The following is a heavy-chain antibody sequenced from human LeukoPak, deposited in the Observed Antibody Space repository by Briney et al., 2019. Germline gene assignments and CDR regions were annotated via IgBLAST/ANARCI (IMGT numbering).Heavy chain of an antibody. Sequence: GGSLRLSCAVSGFTFDDYAMHWVRQVPGKGLEWVSGINWNSDSIGYAVRGRFTISRDNSKNTLYLQMNSLRAEDTAVYYCAKRLTFGGVIVIPAYFDYWGQGTLVTVSS. J-gene: IGHJ4*02. CDR3: AKRLTFGGVIVIPAYFDY. CDR1: GFTFDDYA. D-gene: IGHD3-16*02. V-gene: IGHV3-9*01. CDR2: INWNSDSI.